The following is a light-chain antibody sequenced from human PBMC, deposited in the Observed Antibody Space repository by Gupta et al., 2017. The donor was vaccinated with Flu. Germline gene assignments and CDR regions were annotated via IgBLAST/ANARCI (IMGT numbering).Light chain of an antibody. J-gene: IGKJ2*01. CDR1: QSVSSGF. Sequence: EIVLTQYPGTLSLSPGERATRSCRASQSVSSGFLVWYQQKPGQAPRLFIYGASSRATGIPDRFSGSGSGTDFTLNISRLKREDVAVYYCQQFCSPPPYTFGQGTKLEIK. CDR3: QQFCSPPPYT. V-gene: IGKV3-20*01. CDR2: GAS.